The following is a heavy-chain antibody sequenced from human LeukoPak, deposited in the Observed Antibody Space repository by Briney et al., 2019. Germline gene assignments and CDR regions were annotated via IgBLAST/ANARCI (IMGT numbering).Heavy chain of an antibody. V-gene: IGHV4-31*03. Sequence: SQTLSLTCTVSGGSISSGGYYWSWIRQHPGKGLEWIGYIYYSGSTYYNPSLKSRVTISVDTSKNQFSLKLSSVTAADTAVYYCARGEVVVAATNFDYWGQGTLVTVSS. CDR1: GGSISSGGYY. CDR3: ARGEVVVAATNFDY. D-gene: IGHD2-15*01. CDR2: IYYSGST. J-gene: IGHJ4*02.